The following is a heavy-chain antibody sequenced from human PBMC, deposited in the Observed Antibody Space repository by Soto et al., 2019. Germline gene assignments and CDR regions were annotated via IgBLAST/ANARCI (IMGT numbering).Heavy chain of an antibody. V-gene: IGHV1-69*06. CDR3: ARRAETNGWNGFGADKYYFDF. Sequence: QVQLVQSGAEVKKPGSSVKVSCKASGGTFSSYAISWVRQAPGQGLEWMGGIIPIFGTANYAQKFQGRVTITADKSTSTAYMELSSLRSEDTAVYYCARRAETNGWNGFGADKYYFDFWGQGTLVTVSS. J-gene: IGHJ4*02. CDR1: GGTFSSYA. CDR2: IIPIFGTA. D-gene: IGHD1-1*01.